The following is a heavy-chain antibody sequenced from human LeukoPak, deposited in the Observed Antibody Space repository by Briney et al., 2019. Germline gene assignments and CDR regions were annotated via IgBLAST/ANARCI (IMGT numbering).Heavy chain of an antibody. CDR3: ATDQAGAFDM. J-gene: IGHJ3*02. V-gene: IGHV3-74*01. D-gene: IGHD3-10*01. CDR2: ISSDGSAT. Sequence: GGSLRLSCAASGLAFSFYAMSSVRQAPGKGLVWVSRISSDGSATSYADSVKGRFTISRDNAKNTLYLQMNSLRAEDTAVYYCATDQAGAFDMWGQGTMVTVSS. CDR1: GLAFSFYA.